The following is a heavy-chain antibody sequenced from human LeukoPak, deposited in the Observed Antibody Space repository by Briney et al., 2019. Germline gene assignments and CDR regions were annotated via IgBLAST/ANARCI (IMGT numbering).Heavy chain of an antibody. CDR2: ISSSGSTI. Sequence: GGSLRLSCAASGFTFSSYEMNWVRQAPGKGLEWVSYISSSGSTIYYADSVKGRFTISRDNAKNSLYLQMNRLRAEDTAVYYCARSFRVNYGMDVWGQGTTVTVSS. CDR1: GFTFSSYE. V-gene: IGHV3-48*03. D-gene: IGHD1-14*01. J-gene: IGHJ6*02. CDR3: ARSFRVNYGMDV.